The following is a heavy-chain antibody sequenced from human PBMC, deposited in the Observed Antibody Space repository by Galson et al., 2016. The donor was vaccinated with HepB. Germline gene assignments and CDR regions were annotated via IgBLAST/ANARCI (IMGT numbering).Heavy chain of an antibody. CDR2: MPDNGST. CDR1: DGSISSGGYY. CDR3: ARSFRARLDS. D-gene: IGHD2/OR15-2a*01. Sequence: TLSLTCTVFDGSISSGGYYWSWIRQHPRRGLEYIAYMPDNGSTSYNPSLKSRATISLHTSKNQFSLKLRSATAADTAVYFFARSFRARLDSWGQGALVTVSS. V-gene: IGHV4-31*03. J-gene: IGHJ4*02.